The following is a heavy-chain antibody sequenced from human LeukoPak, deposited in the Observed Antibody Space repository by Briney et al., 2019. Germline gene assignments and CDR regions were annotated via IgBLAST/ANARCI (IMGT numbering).Heavy chain of an antibody. J-gene: IGHJ5*02. Sequence: SETLSLTCTVSGASISSYSWSWIRQPPGKGLEWIGYIYHSGSTYYNPSLKSRVTISVDTSKNQLSLKLSSVTAADTAVYYCARESNYYGSGTGWFDPWGQGTLVTVSS. V-gene: IGHV4-59*12. CDR2: IYHSGST. D-gene: IGHD3-10*01. CDR1: GASISSYS. CDR3: ARESNYYGSGTGWFDP.